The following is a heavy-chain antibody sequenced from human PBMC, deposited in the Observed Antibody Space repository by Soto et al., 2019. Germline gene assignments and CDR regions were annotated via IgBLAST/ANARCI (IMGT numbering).Heavy chain of an antibody. D-gene: IGHD3-3*01. CDR1: GGSVSSGSYY. CDR2: IYYSGST. CDR3: AREIYYDFWSGLVDY. J-gene: IGHJ4*02. V-gene: IGHV4-61*01. Sequence: KASETLSLTCTVSGGSVSSGSYYWSWIRQPPGKGLEWIGYIYYSGSTNYNPSLKSRVTISIDTSKNQFSLKLSSVTAADTAVYYCAREIYYDFWSGLVDYWGQGTLVTVS.